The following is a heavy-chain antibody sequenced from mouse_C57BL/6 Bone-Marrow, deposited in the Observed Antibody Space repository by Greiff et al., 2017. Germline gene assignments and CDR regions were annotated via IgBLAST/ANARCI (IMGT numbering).Heavy chain of an antibody. CDR3: ARRWPYFDY. Sequence: EVQLVESGGGLVKPGGSLKLSCAASGFTFSDYGMHWVRQAPEKGLEWVAYISSGSSTIYYADPVKGRFTISRDNAKNTLFLQMTSLRSEETAMYYCARRWPYFDYWGQGTTLTVSS. CDR1: GFTFSDYG. CDR2: ISSGSSTI. V-gene: IGHV5-17*01. J-gene: IGHJ2*01.